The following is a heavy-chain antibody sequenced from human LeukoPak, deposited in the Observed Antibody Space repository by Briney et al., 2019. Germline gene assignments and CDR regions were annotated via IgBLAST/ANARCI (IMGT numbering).Heavy chain of an antibody. J-gene: IGHJ6*02. CDR1: GFTFSNAW. CDR2: IKSKTDGGTT. CDR3: TTLQRDYYDSSGSSRGYGMDV. V-gene: IGHV3-15*01. D-gene: IGHD3-22*01. Sequence: GGSLRLSCAASGFTFSNAWMSWVRQAPGKGLEWVGRIKSKTDGGTTDYAAPVKGRFTISRDDSKNTLYLQMNSLKTEDTAVYYCTTLQRDYYDSSGSSRGYGMDVWGQGTTVTVSS.